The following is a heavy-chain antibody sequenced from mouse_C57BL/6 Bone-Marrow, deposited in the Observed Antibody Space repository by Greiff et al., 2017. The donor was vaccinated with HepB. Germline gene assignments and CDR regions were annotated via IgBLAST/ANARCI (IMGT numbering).Heavy chain of an antibody. V-gene: IGHV7-4*01. CDR2: IRNKVNGYTT. D-gene: IGHD1-1*02. CDR1: GFVFIDYS. CDR3: VKAVSAGGSYTWFAY. J-gene: IGHJ3*01. Sequence: EVNVVESGGGLVQPGSSLRLSCAASGFVFIDYSMSWVRQLPGKAPEWLALIRNKVNGYTTDYSASVKGRFTISRDNSQNILYLQMHTLRADDSATYYCVKAVSAGGSYTWFAYWGQGTLVTVSA.